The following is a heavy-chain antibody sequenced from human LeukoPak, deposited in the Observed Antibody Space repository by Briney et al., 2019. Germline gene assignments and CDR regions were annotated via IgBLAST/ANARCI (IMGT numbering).Heavy chain of an antibody. J-gene: IGHJ4*02. Sequence: GASVKVSCKASGYTFTSFGISWVRQAPGQGLEWMGWISAYNGNTNYAQKLQGRVTMTTDTSTSTAYMELRSLRSDDTAVYYCARVCDYYDSSGYYSYYFDYWGQGTLVTVSS. CDR3: ARVCDYYDSSGYYSYYFDY. D-gene: IGHD3-22*01. CDR2: ISAYNGNT. V-gene: IGHV1-18*01. CDR1: GYTFTSFG.